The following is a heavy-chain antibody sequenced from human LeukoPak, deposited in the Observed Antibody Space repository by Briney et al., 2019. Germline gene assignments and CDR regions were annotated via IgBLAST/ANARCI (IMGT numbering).Heavy chain of an antibody. V-gene: IGHV4-59*08. CDR2: IYYSGST. CDR3: ARQEYDYVWGSYRPFDY. CDR1: GGSISSYY. D-gene: IGHD3-16*02. Sequence: PSETLSLTCAVSGGSISSYYWSWIRQPPGKGLEWIGYIYYSGSTNYNPSLKSRVTISVDTSKNQFSLKLSSVTAADTAVYYCARQEYDYVWGSYRPFDYWGQGTLVTVSS. J-gene: IGHJ4*02.